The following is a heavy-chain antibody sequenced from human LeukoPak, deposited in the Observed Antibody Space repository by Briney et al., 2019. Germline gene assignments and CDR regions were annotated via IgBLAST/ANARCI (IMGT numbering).Heavy chain of an antibody. V-gene: IGHV3-43*02. Sequence: PSGGSLRLSCAASGFTFSSYMMTWVRQAPGKGLEWVSLISGDGGSTCYADSVKGRFTISRDNSKNSLYLQMNSLRTEDTALYYCAKGSGYTYGRFIFDYWGQGTLVTVSS. D-gene: IGHD5-18*01. CDR3: AKGSGYTYGRFIFDY. J-gene: IGHJ4*02. CDR2: ISGDGGST. CDR1: GFTFSSYM.